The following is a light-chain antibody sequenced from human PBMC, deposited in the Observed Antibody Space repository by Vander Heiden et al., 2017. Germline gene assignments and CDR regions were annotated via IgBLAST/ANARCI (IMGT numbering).Light chain of an antibody. Sequence: SYELPHPPSVSVAPGQTARVPCGGNNIGVKSVHWYQQKPGQAPVLVVCDGCDRPSGIPERFSGSRSGHTATLTISRVEAGDEADYYCLIWDSSSDHQVFGTGTQVTVL. J-gene: IGLJ1*01. V-gene: IGLV3-21*02. CDR3: LIWDSSSDHQV. CDR2: DGC. CDR1: NIGVKS.